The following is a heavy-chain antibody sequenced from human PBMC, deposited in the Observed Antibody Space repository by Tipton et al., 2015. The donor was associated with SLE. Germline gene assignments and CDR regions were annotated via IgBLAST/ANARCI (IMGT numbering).Heavy chain of an antibody. CDR1: GYSISSGYY. CDR2: IYHSGST. D-gene: IGHD7-27*01. Sequence: GLVKPSETLSLTCAVSGYSISSGYYWGWIRQPPGKGLEWIGSIYHSGSTYYNPSLKSRVTISVDTSKNQFSLKLSSVTAADTAVYYCALEEDWGDDAFDIWGQGTMVTVSS. CDR3: ALEEDWGDDAFDI. V-gene: IGHV4-38-2*01. J-gene: IGHJ3*02.